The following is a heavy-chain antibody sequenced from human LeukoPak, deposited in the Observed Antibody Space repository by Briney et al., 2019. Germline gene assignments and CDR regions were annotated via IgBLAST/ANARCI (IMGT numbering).Heavy chain of an antibody. CDR3: ARDLRTSDFWSGYYVDGY. D-gene: IGHD3-3*01. J-gene: IGHJ4*02. CDR2: ISSSSSYI. CDR1: GFTFSSYS. Sequence: GGSLRLSCAASGFTFSSYSMNWVRQAPGKGLEWVSSISSSSSYIYYADSVKGRFTISRDNAKNSLNLQMNSLRAEDTAVYYCARDLRTSDFWSGYYVDGYWGQGTLVTVSS. V-gene: IGHV3-21*01.